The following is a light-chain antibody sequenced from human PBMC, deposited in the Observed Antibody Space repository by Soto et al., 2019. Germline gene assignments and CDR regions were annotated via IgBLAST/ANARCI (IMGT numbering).Light chain of an antibody. CDR1: QSISSW. CDR3: QQYNRGT. J-gene: IGKJ1*01. CDR2: KAS. V-gene: IGKV1-5*03. Sequence: DIQMTQSPSTLSASVGDRVTITCRASQSISSWLAWYQQKPGKAPKLLIYKASSLESGVPSRFSGSGSGTEFTLTISSLQPDDFATYYCQQYNRGTFGHGTKVEIK.